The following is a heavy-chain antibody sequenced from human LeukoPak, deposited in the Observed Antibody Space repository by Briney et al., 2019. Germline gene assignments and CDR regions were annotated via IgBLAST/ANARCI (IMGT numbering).Heavy chain of an antibody. CDR2: IKLDGSEK. D-gene: IGHD3-3*01. Sequence: GGSLRLSCAASGFTFSSYWMSWVRQAPGKGLEWVANIKLDGSEKYYVDSVKGRFTISRDNAKNSLYLQMNSLRAEDTAVYYCAREGRKYDFWSAYSMYYFDYWGQGTLVTVSS. J-gene: IGHJ4*02. CDR3: AREGRKYDFWSAYSMYYFDY. V-gene: IGHV3-7*01. CDR1: GFTFSSYW.